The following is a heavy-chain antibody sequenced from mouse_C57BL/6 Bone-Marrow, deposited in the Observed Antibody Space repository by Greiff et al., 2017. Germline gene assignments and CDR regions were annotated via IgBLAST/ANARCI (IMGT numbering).Heavy chain of an antibody. D-gene: IGHD2-1*01. CDR2: IDPSDSYT. Sequence: VQLQQPGAELVKPGASVKLSCKASGYTFTSYWMQWVKQRPGQGLEWIGEIDPSDSYTNYNQKFKGKATLTVDTSSSTAYMQLSSLTSEDSAVYYCARRVYGNWFAYWGQGTLVTVSA. CDR3: ARRVYGNWFAY. J-gene: IGHJ3*01. V-gene: IGHV1-50*01. CDR1: GYTFTSYW.